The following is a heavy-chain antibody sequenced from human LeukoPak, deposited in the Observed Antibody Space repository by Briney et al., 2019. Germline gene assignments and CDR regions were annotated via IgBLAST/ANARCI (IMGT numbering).Heavy chain of an antibody. CDR3: ARGFDAFDI. V-gene: IGHV4-59*08. Sequence: PSETLSLTCTVSGGSISSYYWSWNRQPPGKGLEWIGYIYYSGSTNYNPSLKSRVTISVDTSKNQFSLKLSSVTAADTAVYYYARGFDAFDIWGHGTMVTVSS. J-gene: IGHJ3*02. CDR1: GGSISSYY. CDR2: IYYSGST.